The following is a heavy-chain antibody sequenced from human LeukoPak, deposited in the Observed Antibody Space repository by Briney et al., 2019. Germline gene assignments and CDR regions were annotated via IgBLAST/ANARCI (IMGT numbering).Heavy chain of an antibody. Sequence: ASVKVSCKASGYTFTSYDINWVRQATGQGLEWMGWMNPNSGNTGYAQKFQGRVTMTRNTSISTAYMELSSLRSEDTAVYYCARGSQSYRYFDWFVVDYYGMDVWGQGTTVTVSS. CDR1: GYTFTSYD. D-gene: IGHD3-9*01. CDR3: ARGSQSYRYFDWFVVDYYGMDV. V-gene: IGHV1-8*01. J-gene: IGHJ6*02. CDR2: MNPNSGNT.